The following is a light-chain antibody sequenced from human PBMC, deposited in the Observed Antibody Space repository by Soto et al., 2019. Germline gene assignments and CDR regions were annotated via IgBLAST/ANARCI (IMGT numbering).Light chain of an antibody. J-gene: IGLJ1*01. CDR2: GVT. CDR3: SSYTSASTLLYL. V-gene: IGLV2-14*01. CDR1: SSDVGGYNY. Sequence: QSVLTQPASVSGSPGQSITISCTGTSSDVGGYNYVSWYQQHPGIAPKLLIYGVTNRPPGVSTRFSGSKSGNTASLTISGLQAEDEADYHCSSYTSASTLLYLFGTGTKVTVL.